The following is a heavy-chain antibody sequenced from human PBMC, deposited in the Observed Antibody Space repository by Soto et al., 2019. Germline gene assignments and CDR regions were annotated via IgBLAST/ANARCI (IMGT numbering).Heavy chain of an antibody. Sequence: SETLSLTCAVSGCSICSINWWGWVRQPPGKGLEWIGEIQHRGSINYSPSLSSRLTISVDKSKNQFSLNLSSVTAADTAVYYCARVTESDAFDIWGQGTMVTVSS. CDR3: ARVTESDAFDI. CDR2: IQHRGSI. CDR1: GCSICSINW. V-gene: IGHV4-4*02. J-gene: IGHJ3*02.